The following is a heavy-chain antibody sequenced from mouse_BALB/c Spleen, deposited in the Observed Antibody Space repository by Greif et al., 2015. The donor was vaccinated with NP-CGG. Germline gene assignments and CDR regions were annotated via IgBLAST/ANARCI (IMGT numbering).Heavy chain of an antibody. J-gene: IGHJ2*01. V-gene: IGHV14-3*02. CDR2: IDPANGDT. Sequence: EVQGVESGAELVKPGASVKLSCTASGFNIKDTYMHWVKQRPEQGLGWIGRIDPANGDTKYDPKFQGKATITADTSSNTAYLQLSSLTSEDTAVYYCARSSGGYWGQGTTLTVSS. D-gene: IGHD3-1*01. CDR1: GFNIKDTY. CDR3: ARSSGGY.